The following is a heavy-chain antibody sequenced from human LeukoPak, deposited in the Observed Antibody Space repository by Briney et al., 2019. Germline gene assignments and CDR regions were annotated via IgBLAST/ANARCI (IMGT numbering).Heavy chain of an antibody. CDR2: IRSKANSYAT. D-gene: IGHD5-18*01. V-gene: IGHV3-73*01. CDR1: GFTFSGSA. CDR3: TRRVDIAMVEGIDFDY. Sequence: GGSLRLSCAASGFTFSGSAMHWVRQASGKGLEWVGRIRSKANSYATAYAASVKGRFTISRDDSKNTAYLQMNSLKTEDTAVYCCTRRVDIAMVEGIDFDYWGQGTLVTVSS. J-gene: IGHJ4*02.